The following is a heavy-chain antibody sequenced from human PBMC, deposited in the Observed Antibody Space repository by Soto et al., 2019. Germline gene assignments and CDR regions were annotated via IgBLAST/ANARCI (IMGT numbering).Heavy chain of an antibody. CDR3: AREIVVSARWFDP. CDR1: GASISSGGHY. D-gene: IGHD3-22*01. J-gene: IGHJ5*02. V-gene: IGHV4-31*03. Sequence: QVQLQESGPGLVKPSQTLSLTCTVSGASISSGGHYWSWIRQHPGKGLAWIGYIYYSGSTYYNPSLNSRVIISVDTSKNQFSLKLNSVTAADTAVYYCAREIVVSARWFDPWGQGTLVTVSS. CDR2: IYYSGST.